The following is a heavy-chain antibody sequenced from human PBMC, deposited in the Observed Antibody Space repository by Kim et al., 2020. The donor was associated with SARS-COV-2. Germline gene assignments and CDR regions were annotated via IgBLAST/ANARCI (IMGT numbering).Heavy chain of an antibody. J-gene: IGHJ4*02. D-gene: IGHD6-13*01. CDR2: INHSGST. Sequence: SETLSLTCAVYGGSFSGYYWSWIRQPPGKGLEWIGEINHSGSTNYNPSLKSRVTISVDTSKNQFSLKLSSVTAADTAVYYCARGQYSSSWYGVKRHFDYWGQGTLVTGSA. CDR1: GGSFSGYY. CDR3: ARGQYSSSWYGVKRHFDY. V-gene: IGHV4-34*01.